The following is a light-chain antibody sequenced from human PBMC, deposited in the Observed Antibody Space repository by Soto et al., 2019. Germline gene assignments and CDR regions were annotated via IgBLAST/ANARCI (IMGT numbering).Light chain of an antibody. CDR1: SSDVGGYDY. V-gene: IGLV2-14*03. Sequence: QSALTQPASVSGSPGQSITISCTGNSSDVGGYDYVSWYQQHPGKAPRLVIFDVNNRPSGVSNRFSGSKSGNTASLTISGLQAEDETDYYCSSYTASATVLFGGGTKVTVL. CDR2: DVN. J-gene: IGLJ2*01. CDR3: SSYTASATVL.